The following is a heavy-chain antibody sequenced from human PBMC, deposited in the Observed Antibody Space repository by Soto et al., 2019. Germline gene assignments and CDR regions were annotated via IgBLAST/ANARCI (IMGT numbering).Heavy chain of an antibody. CDR1: GYTYTSYT. V-gene: IGHV1-3*01. J-gene: IGHJ5*02. CDR3: TSDPALDL. Sequence: GASVKVSCKASGYTYTSYTLHWVRQAHEQRIEWMGWISVGNGNTKYSQKLQRRATISRDTPASTAKKEVNSLRSKARAGYKCTSDPALDLWGQGTLVTVSS. CDR2: ISVGNGNT.